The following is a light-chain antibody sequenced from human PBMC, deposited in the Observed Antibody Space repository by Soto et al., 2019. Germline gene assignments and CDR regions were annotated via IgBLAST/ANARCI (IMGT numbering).Light chain of an antibody. V-gene: IGLV2-14*01. Sequence: QSALTQPASVSGSPGQSXTXXXXXXXXXXGDYNYVSWYQQHPGKAPKLMIYDVSNRPSGVSNRFSGSKSGNTASLTISGLQAEDEADYYCSSYTSTNTLYVFGTGTKVTVL. CDR2: DVS. CDR1: XXXXGDYNY. CDR3: SSYTSTNTLYV. J-gene: IGLJ1*01.